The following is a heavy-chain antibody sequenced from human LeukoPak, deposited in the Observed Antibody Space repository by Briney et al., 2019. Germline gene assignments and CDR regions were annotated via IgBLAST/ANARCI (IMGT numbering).Heavy chain of an antibody. J-gene: IGHJ5*01. CDR1: GGSISSSSYY. D-gene: IGHD3-22*01. CDR2: IFYAGST. Sequence: KPSETLSLTCTVSGGSISSSSYYWGWIHQPPGKGLEWIGNIFYAGSTYYNPSLKSRVTRSVDTSKNQFSLNLRSVTAADTAVYYCARSDGSVYAPFDSWGQGTLVTVSS. V-gene: IGHV4-39*01. CDR3: ARSDGSVYAPFDS.